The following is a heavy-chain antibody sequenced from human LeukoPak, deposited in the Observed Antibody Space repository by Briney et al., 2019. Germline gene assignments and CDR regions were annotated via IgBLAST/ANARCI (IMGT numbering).Heavy chain of an antibody. D-gene: IGHD6-6*01. CDR3: ARGGQYSSSSPWYYFDY. V-gene: IGHV1-3*01. J-gene: IGHJ4*02. CDR2: INAGNGNT. CDR1: GYTFTSYA. Sequence: GASVKVSCKASGYTFTSYAMHWVRQAPGQRLEWMGWINAGNGNTKYSQKLQGRVTMTTDTSTSTAYMELRSLRSDDTAVYYCARGGQYSSSSPWYYFDYWGQGTLVTVSS.